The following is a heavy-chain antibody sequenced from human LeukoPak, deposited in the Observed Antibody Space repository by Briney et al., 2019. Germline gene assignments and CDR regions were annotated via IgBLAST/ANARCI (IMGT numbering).Heavy chain of an antibody. CDR2: IKQDGSEK. V-gene: IGHV3-7*01. CDR3: ASNYFDRDGYYWGFDY. CDR1: GFTFSSYA. D-gene: IGHD3-22*01. J-gene: IGHJ4*02. Sequence: HPGGPLRLSCAASGFTFSSYAMHWVRQAPGKGLEWVANIKQDGSEKYYEDSVKGRFTISRDNAKNSLYLQMNSLRAEDTAVYYCASNYFDRDGYYWGFDYWGQGTLVTVSS.